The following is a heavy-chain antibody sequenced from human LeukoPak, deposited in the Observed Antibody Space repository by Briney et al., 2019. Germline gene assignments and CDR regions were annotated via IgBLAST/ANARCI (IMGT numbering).Heavy chain of an antibody. J-gene: IGHJ2*01. CDR3: TKIVVGYWYFDL. Sequence: SETLSLTCTVSGGSISSSSYYWGWIRQPPGKGLEWIGSIYYSGSTYYNPSLKSRVTISVDTSKNQFSLKLSSVTAADTAVYYCTKIVVGYWYFDLWGRGTLVTVSS. V-gene: IGHV4-39*07. CDR1: GGSISSSSYY. D-gene: IGHD3-22*01. CDR2: IYYSGST.